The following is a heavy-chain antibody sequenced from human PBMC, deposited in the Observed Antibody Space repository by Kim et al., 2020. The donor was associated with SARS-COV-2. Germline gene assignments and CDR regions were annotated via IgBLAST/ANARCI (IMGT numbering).Heavy chain of an antibody. CDR1: GFTFSSYA. J-gene: IGHJ6*02. Sequence: GGSLRLSCAASGFTFSSYAMSWVRQAPGKGLEWVSAISGSGGSTYYADSVKGRFTISRDNSKNTLYLQMNSLRAEDTAVYYCAKYKKGRSGSYPTYYYYGMDVWGQGTTVTVSS. V-gene: IGHV3-23*01. D-gene: IGHD1-26*01. CDR3: AKYKKGRSGSYPTYYYYGMDV. CDR2: ISGSGGST.